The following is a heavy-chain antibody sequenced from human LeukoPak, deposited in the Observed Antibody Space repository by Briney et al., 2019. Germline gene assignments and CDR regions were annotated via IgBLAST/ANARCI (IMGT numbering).Heavy chain of an antibody. CDR3: ARLTGDNGTPYYFDY. J-gene: IGHJ4*02. V-gene: IGHV5-51*01. Sequence: GESLKISCKGSGYSFTSYWIGWVRQMPGKGLEWMGIIYPGDSDTRYSPSFKGQVTISADKSISTAYLQWSSLKASDTAMYYCARLTGDNGTPYYFDYWGQGTLVTVSS. CDR2: IYPGDSDT. CDR1: GYSFTSYW. D-gene: IGHD7-27*01.